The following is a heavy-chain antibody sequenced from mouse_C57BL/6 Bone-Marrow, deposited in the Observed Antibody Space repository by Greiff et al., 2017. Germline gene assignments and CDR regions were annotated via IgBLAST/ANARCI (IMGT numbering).Heavy chain of an antibody. Sequence: QVHVKQSGPELVKPGASVKISCKASGYTFTDYYINWVKQRPGQGLEWIGWIFPGSGSTYYNEKFKGKATLTVDKSSSTAYMLLSSLTSEDSAVYFCAREDGLQRTFWFAYWGQGTLVTVSA. CDR1: GYTFTDYY. J-gene: IGHJ3*01. D-gene: IGHD2-3*01. CDR3: AREDGLQRTFWFAY. CDR2: IFPGSGST. V-gene: IGHV1-75*01.